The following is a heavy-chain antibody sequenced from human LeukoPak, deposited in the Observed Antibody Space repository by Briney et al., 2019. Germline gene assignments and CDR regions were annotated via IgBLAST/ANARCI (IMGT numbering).Heavy chain of an antibody. CDR2: INPNSGGT. Sequence: ASVKVSCKASRYTFTGYYMHWVRQAPGQGLEWMGRINPNSGGTNYAQKFQGRVTMTRDTSISTAYMELSRLRSDDTAVYYCARDVIVGARNFDYWGQGTLVTVSS. CDR3: ARDVIVGARNFDY. CDR1: RYTFTGYY. V-gene: IGHV1-2*06. J-gene: IGHJ4*02. D-gene: IGHD1-26*01.